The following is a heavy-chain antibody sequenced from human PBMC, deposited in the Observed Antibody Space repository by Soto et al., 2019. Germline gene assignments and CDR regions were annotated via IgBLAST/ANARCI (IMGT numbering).Heavy chain of an antibody. CDR3: ASDAFDI. CDR2: INSDGSRT. Sequence: GGSLRLSCADSGFTFSSYWMHWVRQTPGKGLVWVSRINSDGSRTSYADSVKGRFTISRDNAKKTLYLQMNSLRVEDTAVYYCASDAFDIWGQGTMVTVS. V-gene: IGHV3-74*01. J-gene: IGHJ3*02. CDR1: GFTFSSYW.